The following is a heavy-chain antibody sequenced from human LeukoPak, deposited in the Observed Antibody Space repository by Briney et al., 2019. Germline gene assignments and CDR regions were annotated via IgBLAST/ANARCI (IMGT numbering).Heavy chain of an antibody. J-gene: IGHJ4*02. CDR2: INTNTGNP. CDR3: ATSPGIAAPSGYYFDH. CDR1: GYTFNTYA. D-gene: IGHD6-13*01. V-gene: IGHV7-4-1*02. Sequence: ASVKVSCKASGYTFNTYAMNWVRQAPGQGPEWMGWINTNTGNPTYAQGFTGRFVFSLDTSVSTAYLQISSLKAEDTAVYYCATSPGIAAPSGYYFDHWGQGTLVTVSS.